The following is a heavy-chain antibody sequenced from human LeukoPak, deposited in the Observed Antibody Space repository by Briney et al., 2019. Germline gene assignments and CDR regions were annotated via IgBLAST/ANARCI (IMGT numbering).Heavy chain of an antibody. CDR2: IYYSGST. J-gene: IGHJ4*02. D-gene: IGHD6-13*01. CDR3: ARVRRSSRYFDY. Sequence: SETLSLTCTVSGGSISSSTYYWGWIRQPPGKGLEWIGSIYYSGSTYYNPSLESRVTISVDTSKNQFSLKLSPVTATDTAVYYCARVRRSSRYFDYWGQGTLVAVSS. V-gene: IGHV4-39*07. CDR1: GGSISSSTYY.